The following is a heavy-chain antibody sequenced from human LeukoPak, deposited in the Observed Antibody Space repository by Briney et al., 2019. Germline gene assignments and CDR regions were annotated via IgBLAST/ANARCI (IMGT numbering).Heavy chain of an antibody. CDR1: GFTFSSYG. J-gene: IGHJ4*02. Sequence: GGSLRLSCAASGFTFSSYGMHWVRQAPGKGLEWVAVISYDGSNKYYADSVKGRFTISRDNSKNTLYLQMNSLRAEDTAVYYCAKDVKYNWNYIDYWGQGTLVTVSS. D-gene: IGHD1-20*01. CDR2: ISYDGSNK. V-gene: IGHV3-30*18. CDR3: AKDVKYNWNYIDY.